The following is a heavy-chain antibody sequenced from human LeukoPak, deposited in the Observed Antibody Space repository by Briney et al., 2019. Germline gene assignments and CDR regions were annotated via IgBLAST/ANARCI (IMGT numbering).Heavy chain of an antibody. D-gene: IGHD6-25*01. CDR3: ARVGSSGYFDY. CDR1: GGSISSSNW. CDR2: IYHSGNT. Sequence: PSETLSPTCAVSGGSISSSNWWSWVRQPPGKGLEWIGEIYHSGNTNYNPSLKSRVTISVDKSTKQFSLKMSSVTAADTAVYYCARVGSSGYFDYWGQGTLVTVSS. V-gene: IGHV4-4*02. J-gene: IGHJ4*02.